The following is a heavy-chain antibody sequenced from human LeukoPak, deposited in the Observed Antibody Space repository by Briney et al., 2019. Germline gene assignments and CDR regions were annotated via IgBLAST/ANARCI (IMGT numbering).Heavy chain of an antibody. CDR1: GFTFSSYE. CDR3: AKDFIPVTGTNGPLDY. CDR2: ISSSGSTI. V-gene: IGHV3-48*03. D-gene: IGHD6-19*01. J-gene: IGHJ4*02. Sequence: GGSLRLSCAASGFTFSSYEMNWVRQAPGKGLEWVSYISSSGSTIYYADSVKGRFTISRDNSKNTLYLQMNSLRAEDTAVYYCAKDFIPVTGTNGPLDYWGQGTVVTVSS.